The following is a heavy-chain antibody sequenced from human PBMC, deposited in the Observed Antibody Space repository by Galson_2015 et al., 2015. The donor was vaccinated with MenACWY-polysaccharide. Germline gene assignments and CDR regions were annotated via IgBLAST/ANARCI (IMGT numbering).Heavy chain of an antibody. CDR1: GGSISSTRHR. D-gene: IGHD3-10*01. J-gene: IGHJ4*02. Sequence: SETLCLTCTVSGGSISSTRHRWGWIRQPPGKGREWIGSGYYSGGPYYDPSLKSRVTISIDTSKNQLSLMLSYVTAADSAVYYCARPYYYGSGSSLNFDYWGQGTLVTVSS. V-gene: IGHV4-39*07. CDR3: ARPYYYGSGSSLNFDY. CDR2: GYYSGGP.